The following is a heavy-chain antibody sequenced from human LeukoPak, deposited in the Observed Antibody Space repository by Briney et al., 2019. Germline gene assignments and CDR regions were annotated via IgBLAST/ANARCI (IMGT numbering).Heavy chain of an antibody. V-gene: IGHV3-23*01. CDR1: GFTFSSYA. CDR2: FSGSGGDT. Sequence: GGSLRLSCAASGFTFSSYAMSWVRQAPGKGLEWVSAFSGSGGDTYYADSVKGRFTISRDNSKNTLYLQMSSLRAEDTAVYYCAKGGSTSLNWFDPWGQGTLVAVSS. CDR3: AKGGSTSLNWFDP. D-gene: IGHD2-2*01. J-gene: IGHJ5*02.